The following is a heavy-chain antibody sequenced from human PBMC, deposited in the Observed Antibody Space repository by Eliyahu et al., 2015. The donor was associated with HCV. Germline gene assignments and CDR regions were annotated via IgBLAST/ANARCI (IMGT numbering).Heavy chain of an antibody. CDR1: KDTFTNFY. CDR2: INPAGGST. V-gene: IGHV1-46*01. D-gene: IGHD4-11*01. J-gene: IGHJ5*02. CDR3: ARDGDSNYAAAQLDP. Sequence: QVQLVQSGAEVKKPGAAVXLSCKASKDTFTNFYIHWVRQAPGQGLEWMGIINPAGGSTTYAQKFHGRVTMTRDTSTSTVYMELSSLTSEDTAVYYCARDGDSNYAAAQLDPWGQGTLVTVSS.